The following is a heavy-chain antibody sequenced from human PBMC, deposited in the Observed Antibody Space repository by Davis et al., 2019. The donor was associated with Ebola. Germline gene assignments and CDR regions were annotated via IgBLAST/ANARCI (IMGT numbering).Heavy chain of an antibody. CDR3: AREGVTRRFDY. J-gene: IGHJ4*02. CDR1: GYTLTSYA. CDR2: INAGNGNT. Sequence: AASVKVSCKASGYTLTSYAMHWVRQAPGQRLEWMGWINAGNGNTKYSQKFQGRVTITADESTSTAYMELSSLRSEDTAVYYCAREGVTRRFDYWGQGTLVTVSS. D-gene: IGHD4-23*01. V-gene: IGHV1-3*01.